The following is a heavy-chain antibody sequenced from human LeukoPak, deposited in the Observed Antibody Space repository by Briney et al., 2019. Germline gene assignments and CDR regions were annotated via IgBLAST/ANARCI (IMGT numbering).Heavy chain of an antibody. J-gene: IGHJ4*02. Sequence: PSETPSLTCAVYGGSFSGYYWSWIRQPPGKGLEWIGEINHSGSTNYNPSLKSRVTISVDTSKNQFSLKLSSVTAADTAVYYCARGRSSSSWYFGPPFDYWGQGTLVTVSS. CDR2: INHSGST. V-gene: IGHV4-34*01. D-gene: IGHD6-13*01. CDR3: ARGRSSSSWYFGPPFDY. CDR1: GGSFSGYY.